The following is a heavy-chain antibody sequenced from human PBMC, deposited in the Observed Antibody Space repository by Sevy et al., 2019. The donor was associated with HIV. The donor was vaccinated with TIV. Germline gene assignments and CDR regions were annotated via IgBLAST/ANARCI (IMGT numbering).Heavy chain of an antibody. CDR3: VRDTTDYDILTGYYNWFDP. D-gene: IGHD3-9*01. CDR2: TYYSSKWYN. V-gene: IGHV6-1*01. J-gene: IGHJ5*02. Sequence: KQSQTLSLTCAISGDSVSSNSAAWNWIRQSPSRGLEWLGRTYYSSKWYNDYAVSVKSRITINPDTSKNQFSLQLNSVTPEDTAVYYCVRDTTDYDILTGYYNWFDPWGQGTLVTVSS. CDR1: GDSVSSNSAA.